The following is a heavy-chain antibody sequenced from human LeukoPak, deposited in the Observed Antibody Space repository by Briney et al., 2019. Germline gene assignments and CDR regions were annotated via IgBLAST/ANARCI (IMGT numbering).Heavy chain of an antibody. CDR3: AREGDYYGSGSYYSPIYYYYMDV. CDR1: GGSISSSTYY. D-gene: IGHD3-10*01. V-gene: IGHV4-39*07. J-gene: IGHJ6*03. Sequence: SETLSLTCSVSGGSISSSTYYWGWIRQPPGKGLEWIGSIYYSGSTYYNPSLKSRVTISVDTSKNQFSLKLSSVTAVDTAVYYCAREGDYYGSGSYYSPIYYYYMDVWGKGTTVTVSS. CDR2: IYYSGST.